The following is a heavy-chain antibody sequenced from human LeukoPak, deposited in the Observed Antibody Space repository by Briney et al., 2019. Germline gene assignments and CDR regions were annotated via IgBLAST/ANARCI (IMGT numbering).Heavy chain of an antibody. V-gene: IGHV3-49*04. CDR2: IRSKAYGGTT. Sequence: PGRSLRLSCTTSGFTFGDYAMSWVPQAPGKGLEWVGFIRSKAYGGTTQYAASVKGRFTISRDDSKSIAYLQMSSLKTEDTAVYYCTRVRSGNDFDYWGQGTLVTVSS. D-gene: IGHD3-10*01. CDR3: TRVRSGNDFDY. CDR1: GFTFGDYA. J-gene: IGHJ4*02.